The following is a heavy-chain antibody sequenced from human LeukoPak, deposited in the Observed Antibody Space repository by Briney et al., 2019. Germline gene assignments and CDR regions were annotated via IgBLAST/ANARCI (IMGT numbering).Heavy chain of an antibody. CDR1: GGTFNGYA. J-gene: IGHJ4*02. CDR3: ARVSRSGYYHGPLYYFDY. Sequence: GASVKVSCKASGGTFNGYAISWVRQAPGQGLEWMGGIIPIFGTANYAQKFQGRVTITADKSTSTAYMELSSLRSEDTAVYYCARVSRSGYYHGPLYYFDYWGQGTLVTVSS. CDR2: IIPIFGTA. D-gene: IGHD3-22*01. V-gene: IGHV1-69*06.